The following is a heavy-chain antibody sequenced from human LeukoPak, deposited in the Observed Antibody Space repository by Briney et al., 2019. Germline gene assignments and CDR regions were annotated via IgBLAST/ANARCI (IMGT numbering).Heavy chain of an antibody. CDR1: GYTFTDYY. J-gene: IGHJ4*02. CDR2: INPNNGDT. V-gene: IGHV1-2*02. D-gene: IGHD6-13*01. Sequence: ASVKVSCKASGYTFTDYYMHRVRQAPGQGLEWMGWINPNNGDTSYAQKFQGRVTMTRDTSISTAYMELSSLRSDDTAVYYCARGRNIAVGGTSLVAHWGQGTLVTVSS. CDR3: ARGRNIAVGGTSLVAH.